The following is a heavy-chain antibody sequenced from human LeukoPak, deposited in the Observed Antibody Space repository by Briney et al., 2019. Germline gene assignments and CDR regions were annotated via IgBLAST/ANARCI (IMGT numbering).Heavy chain of an antibody. CDR3: ARILIAVAGTRAFDI. V-gene: IGHV4-59*01. CDR2: IYYSGST. D-gene: IGHD6-19*01. J-gene: IGHJ3*02. Sequence: SETLSLTCTVSGGSISSYYWSWIRQPPGKGLEWIGYIYYSGSTNYNPSLKSRVTISVDTSKNQFSLKLSSVTAADTAVYYCARILIAVAGTRAFDIWGQGTMVTVSS. CDR1: GGSISSYY.